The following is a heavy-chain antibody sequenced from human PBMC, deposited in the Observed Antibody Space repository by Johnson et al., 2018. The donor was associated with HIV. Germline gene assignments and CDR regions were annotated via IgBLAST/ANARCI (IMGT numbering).Heavy chain of an antibody. V-gene: IGHV3-72*01. CDR1: GFTFSDHY. D-gene: IGHD3-22*01. J-gene: IGHJ3*02. CDR3: AKDSRYYYDSSGYVSDAFDI. CDR2: TRNKANSYTT. Sequence: EVQLVESGGGLVKPGGSLRLSCAASGFTFSDHYMDWVRQAPGKGLEWVGRTRNKANSYTTEYAASVKGRFTISRDDSKNSLYLQMNSLRAEDTAVYYCAKDSRYYYDSSGYVSDAFDIWGQGTMVTVSS.